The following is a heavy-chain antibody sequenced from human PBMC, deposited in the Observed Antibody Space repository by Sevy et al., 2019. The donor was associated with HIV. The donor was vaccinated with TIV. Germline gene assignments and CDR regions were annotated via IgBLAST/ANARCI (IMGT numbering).Heavy chain of an antibody. CDR1: GVSISNYY. Sequence: SETLSLTCTVSGVSISNYYWAWIRQPPGKGLECVGFSGSTNYNPSLKSRVTTSVDTSKNHFSLKLSSVTVADTAIYFCAGGGPTQHQLDYFECGGEGSLVTISS. J-gene: IGHJ4*02. D-gene: IGHD6-13*01. CDR2: SGST. V-gene: IGHV4-59*01. CDR3: AGGGPTQHQLDYFEC.